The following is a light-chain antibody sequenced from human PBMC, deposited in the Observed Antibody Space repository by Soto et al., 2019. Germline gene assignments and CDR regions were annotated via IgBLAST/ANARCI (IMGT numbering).Light chain of an antibody. Sequence: QSALTQPASVSGSPGQAITISCTGTSSDVGGYNFVSWYQQHPGKVPKLMIFDVNRRPSGVSDRFSGSKSGNTASLTISGLQAEDEGDYYCCSYTSSSTHVFGSGTKLTVL. V-gene: IGLV2-14*03. CDR2: DVN. J-gene: IGLJ1*01. CDR3: CSYTSSSTHV. CDR1: SSDVGGYNF.